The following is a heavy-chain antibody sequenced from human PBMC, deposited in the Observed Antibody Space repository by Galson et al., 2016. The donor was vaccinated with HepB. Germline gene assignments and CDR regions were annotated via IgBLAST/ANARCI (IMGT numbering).Heavy chain of an antibody. CDR3: AREITGWPKDYFDS. CDR1: GDSISSYC. CDR2: ICTSGRF. J-gene: IGHJ4*02. D-gene: IGHD1-20*01. Sequence: ETLSLTCTASGDSISSYCWSWMRQPAGKGLKWIGRICTSGRFIYHPALKSRVTMSIDTSKNQFSLKLRSVTAADTAVYYCAREITGWPKDYFDSWGQGTLLTVSS. V-gene: IGHV4-4*07.